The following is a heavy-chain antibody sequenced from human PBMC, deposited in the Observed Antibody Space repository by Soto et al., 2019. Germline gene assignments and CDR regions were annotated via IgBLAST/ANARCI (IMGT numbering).Heavy chain of an antibody. J-gene: IGHJ5*02. CDR1: GGSISSSSYY. Sequence: TLSLTCTVSGGSISSSSYYWGWIRQPPGKGLEWIGSIYYSGSTNYNPSLKSQVTISVDTSKNQFSLKLSSVTAADTAVYYCARVSCSSTSCAGQNWFDPWGQGTLVTVSS. D-gene: IGHD2-2*01. CDR2: IYYSGST. CDR3: ARVSCSSTSCAGQNWFDP. V-gene: IGHV4-39*07.